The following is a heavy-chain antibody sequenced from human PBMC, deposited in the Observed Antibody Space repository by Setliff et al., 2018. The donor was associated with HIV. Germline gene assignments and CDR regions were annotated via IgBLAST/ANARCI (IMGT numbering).Heavy chain of an antibody. CDR1: GGTFGSYT. CDR2: VIPFLDIP. V-gene: IGHV1-69*10. D-gene: IGHD3-22*01. J-gene: IGHJ3*02. CDR3: ARGKVSPYYYDSSGYYFTDAFDI. Sequence: SVKVSCKASGGTFGSYTISWVRRAPGQGLEWVGGVIPFLDIPHYAQKFQGRVTITADESTDTAYMELSSLTSEDAAVYYCARGKVSPYYYDSSGYYFTDAFDIWGQGTMVTVSS.